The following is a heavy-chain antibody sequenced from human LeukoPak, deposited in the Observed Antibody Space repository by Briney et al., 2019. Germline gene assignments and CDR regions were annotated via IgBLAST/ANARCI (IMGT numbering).Heavy chain of an antibody. CDR1: GGSISSSSYY. CDR3: ARLRSLPGTFDF. CDR2: TYYSGTT. J-gene: IGHJ4*02. Sequence: SETLSLTCTVSGGSISSSSYYWGWIRQPPGKGLEWIGSTYYSGTTYYSPSLKSRITISVDTSKDQFSLKLRSVTAADTAIFYCARLRSLPGTFDFWGLGTLVTVSS. V-gene: IGHV4-39*01.